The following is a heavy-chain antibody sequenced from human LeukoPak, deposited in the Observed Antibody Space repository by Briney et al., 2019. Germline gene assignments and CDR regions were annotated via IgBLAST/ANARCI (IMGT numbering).Heavy chain of an antibody. Sequence: PSETLSLTCTVSGGSISSYYWSWIRQPPGKGLEWIGYIYYSGSTNYNPSLKSRVTISVDTSKNQFSLKLSSVTAADTAVYYCAMGRRGSSWYYFDYWGQGALVTVSP. D-gene: IGHD6-13*01. V-gene: IGHV4-59*01. CDR2: IYYSGST. CDR1: GGSISSYY. J-gene: IGHJ4*02. CDR3: AMGRRGSSWYYFDY.